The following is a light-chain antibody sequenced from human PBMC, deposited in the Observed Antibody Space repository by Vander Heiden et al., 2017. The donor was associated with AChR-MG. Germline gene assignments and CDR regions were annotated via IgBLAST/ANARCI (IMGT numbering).Light chain of an antibody. J-gene: IGKJ1*01. CDR1: QSVSSY. CDR2: DAS. CDR3: QQRSNWPRT. Sequence: EIVLTQSPATLSLSSGHRATLSCRASQSVSSYLAWYQQKPGKAPRLLMSDASSRATGIPARFSGSGSGTDFTLTISSLEPEDFAVYYCQQRSNWPRTFGQGTKVEIK. V-gene: IGKV3-11*01.